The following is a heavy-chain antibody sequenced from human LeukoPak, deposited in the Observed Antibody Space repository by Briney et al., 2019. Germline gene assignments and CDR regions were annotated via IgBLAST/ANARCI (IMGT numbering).Heavy chain of an antibody. Sequence: SVKVPCKASGGTFSSYAISWVRQAPGQGLEWMGGIIPIFGTANYAQKFQGRVTITTDESTSTAYMKLSSLRSEDTAVYYCARSYVEWFDPWGQGTLVTVSS. V-gene: IGHV1-69*05. J-gene: IGHJ5*02. CDR3: ARSYVEWFDP. CDR1: GGTFSSYA. D-gene: IGHD1-1*01. CDR2: IIPIFGTA.